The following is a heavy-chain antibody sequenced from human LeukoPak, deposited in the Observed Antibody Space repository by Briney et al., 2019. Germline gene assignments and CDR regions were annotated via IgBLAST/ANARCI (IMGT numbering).Heavy chain of an antibody. D-gene: IGHD3-10*01. J-gene: IGHJ6*02. CDR2: IYYSGST. CDR1: GGSISSGGYY. V-gene: IGHV4-31*03. CDR3: ARGNRETMVRGAPPMDV. Sequence: PSQTLSLTCTVSGGSISSGGYYWSWIRQHPGKGLEWIGYIYYSGSTYYNPSLKSRVTISVDTSKNQFSLKLSSVTAADTAVYYCARGNRETMVRGAPPMDVWGQGTTVTVSS.